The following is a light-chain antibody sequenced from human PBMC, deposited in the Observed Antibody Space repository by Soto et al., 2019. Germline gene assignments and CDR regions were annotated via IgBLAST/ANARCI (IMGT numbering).Light chain of an antibody. CDR2: DAS. V-gene: IGKV3-15*01. Sequence: EIVMTQSPATLSVSPGERATLSCRASQSITGNLTWYQQKPGQAPRLLIYDASTRATGIPARFSGSGSGTEFTLTISSLQSEDFATYYCQQSYTTPLTFGGGTKVEIK. CDR1: QSITGN. CDR3: QQSYTTPLT. J-gene: IGKJ4*01.